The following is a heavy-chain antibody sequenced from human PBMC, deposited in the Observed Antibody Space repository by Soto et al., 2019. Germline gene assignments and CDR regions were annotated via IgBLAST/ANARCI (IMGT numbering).Heavy chain of an antibody. J-gene: IGHJ4*02. V-gene: IGHV4-4*01. CDR1: GGSIDSTNW. CDR3: ARDPSRGLPDY. D-gene: IGHD3-10*01. Sequence: SETLSLTCAVSGGSIDSTNWWSWVRQPPGKGLEWIGEIYHTGNTNYKPSLKSRVTISVDKSRNEFSLKLNSVTAADTAVYCCARDPSRGLPDYWGQGTLVTVS. CDR2: IYHTGNT.